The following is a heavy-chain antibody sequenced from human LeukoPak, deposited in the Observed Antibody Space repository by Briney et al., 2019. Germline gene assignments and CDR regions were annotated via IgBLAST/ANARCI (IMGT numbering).Heavy chain of an antibody. J-gene: IGHJ4*02. CDR2: IYHSGST. CDR3: ARDYYDILTGYYGETDY. V-gene: IGHV4-38-2*02. D-gene: IGHD3-9*01. Sequence: PSETLSLTCTVSGYSISSGYYWGWIRQPPGKGLEWIGSIYHSGSTYYNPSLKSRVTISVDTSKNQFSLKLSSVTAADTAVYYCARDYYDILTGYYGETDYWGQGTLVTVSS. CDR1: GYSISSGYY.